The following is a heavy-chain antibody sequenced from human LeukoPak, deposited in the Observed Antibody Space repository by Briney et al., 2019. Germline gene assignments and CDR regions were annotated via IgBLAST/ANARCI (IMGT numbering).Heavy chain of an antibody. CDR2: ISVSGSTT. V-gene: IGHV3-23*01. Sequence: GGSLRLSCAASGFTFSTFPMSWVRQAPGKGLEWVSSISVSGSTTYYADSVKGRFTISRDNTKNTLYLQVNSLSAGDTAIYYCAKGSVAAHYFFNYWGQGTLVTVSS. D-gene: IGHD2-15*01. CDR3: AKGSVAAHYFFNY. CDR1: GFTFSTFP. J-gene: IGHJ4*02.